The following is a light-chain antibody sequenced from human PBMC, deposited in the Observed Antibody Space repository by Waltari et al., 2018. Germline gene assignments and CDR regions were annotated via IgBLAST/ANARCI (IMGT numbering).Light chain of an antibody. CDR1: QSVSSH. Sequence: EIVLTQSPATLSLSPGERATLSCRASQSVSSHLVWYQQKPGQAPRLPIYNASNRATGIPARFSGSGSGTDFTLTISSLEPEDFAVYYCQQRGNWPLTFGGGTKVEIK. CDR3: QQRGNWPLT. CDR2: NAS. V-gene: IGKV3-11*01. J-gene: IGKJ4*01.